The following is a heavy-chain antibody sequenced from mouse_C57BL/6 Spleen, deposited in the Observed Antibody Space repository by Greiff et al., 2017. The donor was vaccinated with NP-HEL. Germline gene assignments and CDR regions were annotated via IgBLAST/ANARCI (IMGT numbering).Heavy chain of an antibody. CDR1: GYTFTSYW. Sequence: QVQLQQPGAELVKPGASVKLSCKASGYTFTSYWMYWVKQRPGQGLEWIGMIHPNSGSTNYIEKFKSKATLTVDKSSSTTYMQHSSLTSEDSAVNYCARDGYYAYGDAWFAYWGQGTLVTVSA. J-gene: IGHJ3*01. CDR3: ARDGYYAYGDAWFAY. D-gene: IGHD2-2*01. CDR2: IHPNSGST. V-gene: IGHV1-64*01.